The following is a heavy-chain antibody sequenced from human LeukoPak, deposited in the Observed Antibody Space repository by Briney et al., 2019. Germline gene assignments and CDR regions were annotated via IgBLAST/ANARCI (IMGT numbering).Heavy chain of an antibody. J-gene: IGHJ4*02. D-gene: IGHD4-23*01. CDR1: GITYSEYY. CDR3: VRDVAYYGGNHDY. CDR2: INQDGTEK. V-gene: IGHV3-7*01. Sequence: GGSLRLSCAASGITYSEYYVNWVRQAPGKGLEWVANINQDGTEKNYVDSVKGRFTISRDNAKKSLFLQMNKLRADDTAMYYCVRDVAYYGGNHDYWGPGTLVIVSS.